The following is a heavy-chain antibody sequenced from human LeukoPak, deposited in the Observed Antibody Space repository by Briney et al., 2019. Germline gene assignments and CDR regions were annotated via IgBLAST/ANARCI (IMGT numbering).Heavy chain of an antibody. V-gene: IGHV3-74*01. Sequence: GGSLRLSCAASGFTFSSYWMHWVRQAPGKGLVWVSRINSDGSSTRYADSVKGRFTISRDNAKNTLYLQMNSLRAEDTAVYYCARASRGSSGSYYYYGMDVWGQGTTVTVSS. CDR3: ARASRGSSGSYYYYGMDV. D-gene: IGHD6-19*01. CDR2: INSDGSST. J-gene: IGHJ6*02. CDR1: GFTFSSYW.